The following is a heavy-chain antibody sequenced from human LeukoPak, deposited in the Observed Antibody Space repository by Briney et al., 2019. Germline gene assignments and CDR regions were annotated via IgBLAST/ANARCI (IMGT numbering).Heavy chain of an antibody. D-gene: IGHD3-9*01. V-gene: IGHV1-24*01. CDR2: FDPEDGET. CDR3: ARATILTGYPVFDY. Sequence: SVKVSCKVSGYTLTELSMHWVRQAPGKGLEWMGGFDPEDGETIYAQKFQGRVTMTRDTSISTAYMELSRLRSDDTAVYYCARATILTGYPVFDYWGQGTLVTVSS. CDR1: GYTLTELS. J-gene: IGHJ4*02.